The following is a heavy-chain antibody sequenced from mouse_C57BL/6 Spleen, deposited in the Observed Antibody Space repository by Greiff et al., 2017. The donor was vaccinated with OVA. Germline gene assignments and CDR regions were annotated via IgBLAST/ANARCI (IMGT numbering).Heavy chain of an antibody. V-gene: IGHV1-61*01. D-gene: IGHD2-3*01. Sequence: QVQLQQPGAELVRPGSSVKLSCKASGYTFTSYWMDWVKQRPGQGLEWIGNIYPSDSETHYNQKFKDKATLTVDKSSSTAYMQLSSLTSEDSAVYYCARSIYDGYYGFAYWGQGTLVTVSA. J-gene: IGHJ3*01. CDR3: ARSIYDGYYGFAY. CDR2: IYPSDSET. CDR1: GYTFTSYW.